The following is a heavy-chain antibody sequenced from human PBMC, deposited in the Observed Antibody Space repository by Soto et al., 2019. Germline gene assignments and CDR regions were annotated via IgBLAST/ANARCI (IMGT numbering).Heavy chain of an antibody. CDR3: ASTPPVEMATQFDP. J-gene: IGHJ5*02. CDR1: GGTFSSYT. CDR2: IIPILGIA. V-gene: IGHV1-69*02. D-gene: IGHD5-12*01. Sequence: QVQLVQSGAEVKKPGSSVKVSCKASGGTFSSYTISWVRQAPGQGLEWMGRIIPILGIANYAQKFQGRVTXXAXKXXSTAYMELSSLRSEDTAVYYCASTPPVEMATQFDPWGQGTLVTVSS.